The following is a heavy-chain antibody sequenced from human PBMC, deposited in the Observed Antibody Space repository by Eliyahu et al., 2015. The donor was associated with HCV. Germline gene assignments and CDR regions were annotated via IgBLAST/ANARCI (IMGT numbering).Heavy chain of an antibody. CDR1: GGSITTYY. V-gene: IGHV4-59*01. Sequence: QVQLQESGPGLVKPSETLSLTCTVSGGSITTYYWXWIRQPPGKGLEWXGYIHYSVSTNYTPSLKSRVTISVDTSKNQFXLNLTSVTAADTAVYYCASGGGGIAVAGTGGWFDPWGQGTLVTVSS. CDR2: IHYSVST. D-gene: IGHD6-19*01. J-gene: IGHJ5*02. CDR3: ASGGGGIAVAGTGGWFDP.